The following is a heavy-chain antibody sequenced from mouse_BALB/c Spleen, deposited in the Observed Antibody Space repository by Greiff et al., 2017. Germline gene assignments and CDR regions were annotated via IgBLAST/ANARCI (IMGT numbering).Heavy chain of an antibody. D-gene: IGHD1-1*01. Sequence: DVKLVESGGGLVKPGGSLKLSCAASGFTFSSYAMSWVRQTPEKRLEWVATISSGGSYTYYPDSVKGRFTISRDNAKNTLYLQMSSLRSEDTAMYYCARLTTVKDYAMDYWGQGTSVTVSS. CDR3: ARLTTVKDYAMDY. CDR1: GFTFSSYA. J-gene: IGHJ4*01. V-gene: IGHV5-9-3*01. CDR2: ISSGGSYT.